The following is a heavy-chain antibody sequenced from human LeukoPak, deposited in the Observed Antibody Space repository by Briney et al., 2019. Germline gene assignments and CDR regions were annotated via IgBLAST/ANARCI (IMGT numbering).Heavy chain of an antibody. V-gene: IGHV3-23*01. J-gene: IGHJ6*03. CDR3: ARMVVPAAIGGYYYYYMDV. Sequence: GGSLRLSCAASGFTFSSYVLSWVRQAPGKGLEWVSSISDSGDNTYYADSVKGRFTISRDNSQNTLYLQMNSLRAEDTAVYYCARMVVPAAIGGYYYYYMDVWGKGTTVTVSS. D-gene: IGHD2-2*01. CDR1: GFTFSSYV. CDR2: ISDSGDNT.